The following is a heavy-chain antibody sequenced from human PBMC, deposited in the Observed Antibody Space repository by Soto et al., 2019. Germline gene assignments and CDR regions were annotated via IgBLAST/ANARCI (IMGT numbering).Heavy chain of an antibody. J-gene: IGHJ4*02. CDR3: ARDSGDFDY. D-gene: IGHD6-25*01. Sequence: EVQLVESGGGLVKFGGSLRLSCAASGFTFSSYSMNWVRQAPGKGLEWVSSISSRSSYIYYADSVKGRFTISRDNAKNSLYLQMNSLRAEDTAVYYCARDSGDFDYWGQGTLVTVSS. CDR2: ISSRSSYI. V-gene: IGHV3-21*01. CDR1: GFTFSSYS.